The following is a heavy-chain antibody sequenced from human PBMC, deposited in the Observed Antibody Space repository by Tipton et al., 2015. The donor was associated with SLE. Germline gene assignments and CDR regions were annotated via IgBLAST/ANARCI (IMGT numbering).Heavy chain of an antibody. CDR3: ARVGGCSGGSCYYDY. Sequence: SLRLSCAASGFTFSSYSMNWVRQAPGKGLEWVSSISSSSSYIYYADSVKGRFTISRDNAKNSLYLQMNSLRAEDTAVYYCARVGGCSGGSCYYDYWGQGTLVTVSS. J-gene: IGHJ4*02. CDR1: GFTFSSYS. CDR2: ISSSSSYI. V-gene: IGHV3-21*01. D-gene: IGHD2-15*01.